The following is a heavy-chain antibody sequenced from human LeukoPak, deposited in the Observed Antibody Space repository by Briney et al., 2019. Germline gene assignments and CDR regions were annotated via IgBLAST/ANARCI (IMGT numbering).Heavy chain of an antibody. D-gene: IGHD3-10*01. J-gene: IGHJ4*02. V-gene: IGHV3-15*01. Sequence: GGTLRLCCTTSVFTFSNAWMSWVPQAEENGQENFGRRKGKTDGGTTDYAAHVKGRFTISRDDSKNALYLQMNSLKTDDTAVHYYTTSTMVRGVIEGDPDYWDPGTLVTVSS. CDR3: TTSTMVRGVIEGDPDY. CDR1: VFTFSNAW. CDR2: RKGKTDGGTT.